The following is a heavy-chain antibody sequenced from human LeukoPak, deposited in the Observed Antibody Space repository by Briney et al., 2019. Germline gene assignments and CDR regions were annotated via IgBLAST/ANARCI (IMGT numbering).Heavy chain of an antibody. CDR2: INHSGST. V-gene: IGHV4-34*01. CDR3: AGGITMVRGRDHNWFDP. Sequence: SETLSLTCAVYGGSFSGYYWSWIRQPPGKGLEWIGEINHSGSTNYNPSLKSRVTISVDTSKNQFSLKLSSVTAADTAVYYCAGGITMVRGRDHNWFDPWGQGTLVTVSS. D-gene: IGHD3-10*01. J-gene: IGHJ5*02. CDR1: GGSFSGYY.